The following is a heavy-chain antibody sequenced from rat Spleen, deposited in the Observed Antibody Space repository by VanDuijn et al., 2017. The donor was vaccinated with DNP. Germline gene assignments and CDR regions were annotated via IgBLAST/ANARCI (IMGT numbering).Heavy chain of an antibody. J-gene: IGHJ2*01. CDR1: GFTFSNSD. Sequence: EVHLVESGGGLVQPGRSLKLSCVASGFTFSNSDMTWIRQVPGKGLEWVASITSSGGSTYYPDSVKGRFTISRDNANRTLYLQMESLRSEDTATYYCARDNYGSLDYWGQGVMVTVSS. D-gene: IGHD1-3*01. CDR2: ITSSGGST. CDR3: ARDNYGSLDY. V-gene: IGHV5-27*01.